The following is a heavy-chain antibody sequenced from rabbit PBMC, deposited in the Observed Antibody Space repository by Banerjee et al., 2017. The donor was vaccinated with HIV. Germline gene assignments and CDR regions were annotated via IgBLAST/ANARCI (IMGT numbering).Heavy chain of an antibody. V-gene: IGHV1S40*01. CDR2: IRTSSGST. CDR3: ARDFNL. J-gene: IGHJ4*01. Sequence: QSLEGSGGDLVKPGASLTLTCTASGFSFSSYYMCWVRQAPGKGLEWIACIRTSSGSTWYANWAKGRFTISKTSSTTVTLQMTSLTAADTATYFCARDFNLWGPGTLVTVS. CDR1: GFSFSSYY.